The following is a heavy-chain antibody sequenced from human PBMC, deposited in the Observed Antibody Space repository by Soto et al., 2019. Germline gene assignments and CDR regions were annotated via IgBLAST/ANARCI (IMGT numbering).Heavy chain of an antibody. CDR3: ARDIHTSTWIELWPNDH. V-gene: IGHV3-30*04. J-gene: IGHJ4*02. CDR2: ISYDGKDK. CDR1: GPTTSHYA. Sequence: QVQLVESGGGVVQPGRSLRLSCTASGPTTSHYAMHWFRQAPGKGLEWVAVISYDGKDKYYADFAKGRFTISRDNSKNTLNLQMNSLRPEDTAIYYCARDIHTSTWIELWPNDHWGRGTLVTVFS. D-gene: IGHD5-12*01.